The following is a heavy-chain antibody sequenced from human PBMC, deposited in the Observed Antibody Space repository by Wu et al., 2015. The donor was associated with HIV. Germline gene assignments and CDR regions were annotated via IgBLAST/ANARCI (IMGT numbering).Heavy chain of an antibody. V-gene: IGHV1-69*15. CDR3: AREISFGDTVTPLRY. CDR2: IIPIFGTA. CDR1: GGPFRNYA. Sequence: QVQLVQSGAEVKKPGSSVKVSCKASGGPFRNYAFSWVRQAPGQGLDWVGRIIPIFGTANYAQKFQGRVTITADESTSTAYMELSSLRSEDTAVYYCAREISFGDTVTPLRYWGQGTLVTVSS. D-gene: IGHD4-17*01. J-gene: IGHJ4*02.